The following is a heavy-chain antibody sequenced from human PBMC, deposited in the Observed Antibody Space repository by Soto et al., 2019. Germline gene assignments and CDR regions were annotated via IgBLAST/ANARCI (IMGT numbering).Heavy chain of an antibody. D-gene: IGHD3-10*01. CDR1: GFTFSSYA. CDR3: ARDRAGSGSYQPFYYYYGMDV. V-gene: IGHV3-30-3*01. CDR2: ISYDGSNK. J-gene: IGHJ6*02. Sequence: PGGSLRLSCAASGFTFSSYAMHWVRQAPGKGLEWVAVISYDGSNKYYADSVKGRFTISRDNSKNTLYLQMNSLRAEDTAVYYCARDRAGSGSYQPFYYYYGMDVWGQGTTVTVSS.